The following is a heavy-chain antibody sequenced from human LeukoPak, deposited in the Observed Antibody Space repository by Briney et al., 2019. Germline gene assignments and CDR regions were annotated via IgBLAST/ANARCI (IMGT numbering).Heavy chain of an antibody. CDR1: GFTFSSYW. CDR2: INQGESAK. V-gene: IGHV3-7*01. Sequence: GGSLRLSCAASGFTFSSYWMSWVRQAPGKGLEWVASINQGESAKLYVDSVKGRFTISRDNAKNSLFLQMNSLRAEDTAVYYCARDRRLWNMDVWGTGTTVTISS. J-gene: IGHJ6*03. D-gene: IGHD4/OR15-4a*01. CDR3: ARDRRLWNMDV.